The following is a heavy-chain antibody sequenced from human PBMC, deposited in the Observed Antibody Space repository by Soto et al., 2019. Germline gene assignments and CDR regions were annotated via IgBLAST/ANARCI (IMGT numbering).Heavy chain of an antibody. Sequence: GASVKVSCKASGYTFTSYGISWVRQAPGQGLEWMGWISAYNGNTNYAQKLQGRVTMTTDTSTSTAYMELSSLRSEDTAVYYCATPEKDCSGGSCYSGGDDAFDIWGQGTMVTVSS. J-gene: IGHJ3*02. V-gene: IGHV1-18*01. CDR2: ISAYNGNT. CDR1: GYTFTSYG. CDR3: ATPEKDCSGGSCYSGGDDAFDI. D-gene: IGHD2-15*01.